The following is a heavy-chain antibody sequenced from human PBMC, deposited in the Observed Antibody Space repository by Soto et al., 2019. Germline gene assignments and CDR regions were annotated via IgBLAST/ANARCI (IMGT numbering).Heavy chain of an antibody. CDR1: GGSISSGGYY. D-gene: IGHD5-18*01. V-gene: IGHV4-31*02. CDR2: IYYSGST. Sequence: SETLSLTCTVSGGSISSGGYYWSWIRQHPGKGLEWIGYIYYSGSTYYKPSLKSRVTISVDTSKNQISLKLSSVTAADTAVYYCARGANTAMAEDYFDYWGQGTLVTVSS. J-gene: IGHJ4*02. CDR3: ARGANTAMAEDYFDY.